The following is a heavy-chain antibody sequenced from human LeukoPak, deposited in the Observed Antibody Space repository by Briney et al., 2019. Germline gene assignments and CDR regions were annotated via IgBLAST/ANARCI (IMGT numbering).Heavy chain of an antibody. V-gene: IGHV4-38-2*02. CDR3: ARGYSSGWYDQFDY. CDR2: IYHSGRT. J-gene: IGHJ4*02. Sequence: SETLSLTCTVSGYSISSGYYWGWIRQPPGKGLEWIGSIYHSGRTYYNPSLKSRVTISVDTSKNQFSLKLSSVTAADTAVYYCARGYSSGWYDQFDYWGQGTLVTVSS. CDR1: GYSISSGYY. D-gene: IGHD6-19*01.